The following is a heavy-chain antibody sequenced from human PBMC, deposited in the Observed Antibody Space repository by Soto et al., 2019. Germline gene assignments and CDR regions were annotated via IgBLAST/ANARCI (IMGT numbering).Heavy chain of an antibody. D-gene: IGHD2-15*01. V-gene: IGHV3-66*01. CDR2: IFSGGST. CDR1: GFTVSSNY. Sequence: GGSLRLSCAASGFTVSSNYMSWVRQAPGKGLEWVSVIFSGGSTYYADSVKGRFTISRDNAKNSLYLQMNSLRDEDTAVYYCARDQDTYGQAVFDSWGQGTLVTVSS. J-gene: IGHJ4*02. CDR3: ARDQDTYGQAVFDS.